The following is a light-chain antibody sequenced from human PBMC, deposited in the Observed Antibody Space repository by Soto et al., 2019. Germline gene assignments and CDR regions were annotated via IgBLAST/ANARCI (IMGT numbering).Light chain of an antibody. J-gene: IGLJ1*01. CDR1: SSDVGGYNY. CDR2: DVS. V-gene: IGLV2-14*01. CDR3: SSYTSSSVYV. Sequence: QSALTQPASVSGSPGQSITICCTGTSSDVGGYNYVSWYQQHPGKAPKLMIYDVSNRPSGVSNRFSGSKSGNTASLTISGLQAEDEADYYCSSYTSSSVYVFGTGTKVTVL.